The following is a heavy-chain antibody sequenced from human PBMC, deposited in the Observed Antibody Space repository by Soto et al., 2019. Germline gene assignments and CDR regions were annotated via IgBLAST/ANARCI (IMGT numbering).Heavy chain of an antibody. Sequence: GSLRLSCAGSGLTFSRYSMSWVRQAPGKGLEWVSAISGSGGSTYYADSVKGRFTISRDNSKKTLYLQMNSLRAEDTAVYYCAKDHPSQLYGMDVWGQGTTVTVSS. D-gene: IGHD2-2*01. CDR2: ISGSGGST. CDR1: GLTFSRYS. J-gene: IGHJ6*02. V-gene: IGHV3-23*01. CDR3: AKDHPSQLYGMDV.